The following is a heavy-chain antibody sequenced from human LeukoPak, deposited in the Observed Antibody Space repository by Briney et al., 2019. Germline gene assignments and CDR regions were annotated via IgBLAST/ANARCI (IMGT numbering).Heavy chain of an antibody. CDR1: GFTFSSYG. CDR2: IWYDGSNK. V-gene: IGHV3-33*01. Sequence: PGRSLRLSCAASGFTFSSYGMHWVRQAPGKGLEWVAVIWYDGSNKYYADSVKGRFTISRDNSKNTLYLQMNSLRAEDTAVYYCARGSSGYYGSGSKWDAFDIWGQGTMVTVSS. D-gene: IGHD3-10*01. CDR3: ARGSSGYYGSGSKWDAFDI. J-gene: IGHJ3*02.